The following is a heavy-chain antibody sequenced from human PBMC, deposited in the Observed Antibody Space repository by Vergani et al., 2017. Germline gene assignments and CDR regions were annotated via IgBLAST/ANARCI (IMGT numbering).Heavy chain of an antibody. CDR1: GFTFDDYA. CDR3: AKGGDYYYYYMDV. CDR2: ISWNSGSI. Sequence: EVQLVESGGGLVQPGRSLRLSCAASGFTFDDYAIHWVRQPPGKGLEWVSGISWNSGSIGYADSVKGRFTISRDNAKNSLYLQMNSLRAEDTAFYYCAKGGDYYYYYMDVWGKGTTVTVSS. V-gene: IGHV3-9*01. J-gene: IGHJ6*03.